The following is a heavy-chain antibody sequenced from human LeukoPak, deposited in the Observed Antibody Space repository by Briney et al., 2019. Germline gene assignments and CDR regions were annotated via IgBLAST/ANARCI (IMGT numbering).Heavy chain of an antibody. J-gene: IGHJ4*02. Sequence: GGSLRLSCAASGFTLSNYAMSWVRQAPGKGLEWVSVIGGSGGTTYYADSVTGRFTISRDNSKNTLYLQMNSLRAEDTAVYYCAKDEAGRYYWGQGTLVTVSS. CDR1: GFTLSNYA. CDR2: IGGSGGTT. V-gene: IGHV3-23*01. D-gene: IGHD3-16*02. CDR3: AKDEAGRYY.